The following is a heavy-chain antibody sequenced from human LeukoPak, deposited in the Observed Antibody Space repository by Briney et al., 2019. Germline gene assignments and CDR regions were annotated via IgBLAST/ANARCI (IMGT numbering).Heavy chain of an antibody. Sequence: GESLRLSCAASGIIFSNYAMHWVRQGPGKGLECISTISSDGGSTYYANSVKGRFTISRDNSKNTLYLQMGSLRAEDMAVYYCARGRQGAKTRYFDLWGRGTRVTVSS. V-gene: IGHV3-64*01. CDR3: ARGRQGAKTRYFDL. J-gene: IGHJ2*01. CDR1: GIIFSNYA. D-gene: IGHD1-26*01. CDR2: ISSDGGST.